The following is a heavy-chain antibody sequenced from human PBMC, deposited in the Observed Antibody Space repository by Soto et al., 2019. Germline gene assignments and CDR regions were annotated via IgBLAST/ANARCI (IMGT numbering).Heavy chain of an antibody. J-gene: IGHJ4*02. CDR1: GGSIISSSYY. V-gene: IGHV4-39*01. CDR2: IYYSGST. CDR3: AGHRQGYADY. D-gene: IGHD2-2*01. Sequence: QLQLQESGPGLVKPSETLSLTCTVSGGSIISSSYYWGWIRQPPGKGLEWIGSIYYSGSTHYNPSAKPRLTIPVDTSKNQFSLKVSSVTAADTAVYYCAGHRQGYADYWGQGTLVTVSS.